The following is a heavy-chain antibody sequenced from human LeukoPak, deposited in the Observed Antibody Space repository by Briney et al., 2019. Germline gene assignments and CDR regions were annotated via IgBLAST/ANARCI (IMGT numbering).Heavy chain of an antibody. J-gene: IGHJ4*02. CDR2: IYSGGST. CDR3: ARNTLPAYSSGWYYFDY. Sequence: PGGSLRLSCAASGFTVSSNYMSWVRQAPGKGLEWVSVIYSGGSTYYADSVKGRFTISRDNSKNTLYLQMNSLRAEDTAVYYCARNTLPAYSSGWYYFDYWGQGTLVTVSS. V-gene: IGHV3-66*01. CDR1: GFTVSSNY. D-gene: IGHD6-19*01.